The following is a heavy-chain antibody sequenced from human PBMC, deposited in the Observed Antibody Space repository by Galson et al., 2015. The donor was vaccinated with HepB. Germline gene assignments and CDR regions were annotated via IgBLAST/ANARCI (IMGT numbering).Heavy chain of an antibody. Sequence: SLRLSCAASGFTFRDFYMSWVRQAPGKGLEYISYISSGGTITFYADSVKGRFTVSRDNAKKSVHMQVNRLTGDDTAVYYCARHVEYCSNCTCYFGMDVWGQGTTVTVSS. D-gene: IGHD2-2*01. CDR2: ISSGGTIT. CDR1: GFTFRDFY. CDR3: ARHVEYCSNCTCYFGMDV. J-gene: IGHJ6*02. V-gene: IGHV3-11*01.